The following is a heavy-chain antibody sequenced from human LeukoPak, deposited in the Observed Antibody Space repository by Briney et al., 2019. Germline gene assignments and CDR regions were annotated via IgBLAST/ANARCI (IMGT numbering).Heavy chain of an antibody. CDR1: GFTFSTFG. CDR3: ARAAIAAARIYYYMDV. V-gene: IGHV3-21*01. J-gene: IGHJ6*03. CDR2: ISTSSSYI. D-gene: IGHD6-13*01. Sequence: GGSLRLSCVASGFTFSTFGMNWVRQAPGKGLEWVSFISTSSSYIHNADSVKGRFTISRDNAENSLYLQMNSLRAEDTAVYYCARAAIAAARIYYYMDVWGKGTTVTVSS.